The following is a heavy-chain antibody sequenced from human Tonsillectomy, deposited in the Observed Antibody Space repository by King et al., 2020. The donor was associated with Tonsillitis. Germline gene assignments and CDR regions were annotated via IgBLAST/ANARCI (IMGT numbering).Heavy chain of an antibody. V-gene: IGHV4-59*08. Sequence: QLQESGPGLVKPSETLSLTCTVSGGSISSYYWSWIRQPPGKGLEWIGYIYYSGSTNYNPSLKSRVTISVDTSKNQFSLKLSSVTAADAAVYYCARHGEAYELWSGYAIDYGMDVWGQGTTVTVSS. CDR3: ARHGEAYELWSGYAIDYGMDV. D-gene: IGHD3-3*01. CDR2: IYYSGST. J-gene: IGHJ6*02. CDR1: GGSISSYY.